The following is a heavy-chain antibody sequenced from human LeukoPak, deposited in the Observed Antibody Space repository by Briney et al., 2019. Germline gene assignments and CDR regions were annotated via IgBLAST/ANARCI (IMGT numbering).Heavy chain of an antibody. J-gene: IGHJ5*02. CDR1: GFTFSSYG. D-gene: IGHD3-3*01. V-gene: IGHV3-33*01. Sequence: GGSLRLSCAASGFTFSSYGMHWVRQAPGKGLEWVAVIWYDGSNKYYADSVKGRFTISRDNAKNSLYLQMNSLRAEDTAVYYCARVVIPVQSLHNLEWSLNWFDPWGQGTLVTVSS. CDR2: IWYDGSNK. CDR3: ARVVIPVQSLHNLEWSLNWFDP.